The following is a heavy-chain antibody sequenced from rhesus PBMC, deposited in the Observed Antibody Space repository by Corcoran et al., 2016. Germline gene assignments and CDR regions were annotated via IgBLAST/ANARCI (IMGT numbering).Heavy chain of an antibody. CDR3: ARTSHYGSGYYPDWYFDL. CDR1: GGSISSNY. V-gene: IGHV4-160*01. CDR2: IYGSGGSN. D-gene: IGHD3-28*01. J-gene: IGHJ2*01. Sequence: QVQLQESGPGLVKPSETLSLTCAVSGGSISSNYWSWIRQPPGKGLEWIGRIYGSGGSNSLNPSRNSRVTLSVDTSKNQFSLKLSSVTAADTAVYYCARTSHYGSGYYPDWYFDLWGPGTPITISS.